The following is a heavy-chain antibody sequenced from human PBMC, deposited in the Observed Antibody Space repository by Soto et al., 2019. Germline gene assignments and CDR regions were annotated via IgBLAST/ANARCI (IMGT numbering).Heavy chain of an antibody. D-gene: IGHD3-22*01. CDR2: MNPNSGNT. CDR1: GYTFTSYD. J-gene: IGHJ4*02. Sequence: QVQLVQSGAEVKKPGASVKVSCKASGYTFTSYDINWVRQATGQGLEWMGWMNPNSGNTGYAQKFQGRVTMTTNTSISTAYMELSSLSAEVPAVDYCARGRLYDSGGAPGYWRQGTLVTVSS. V-gene: IGHV1-8*01. CDR3: ARGRLYDSGGAPGY.